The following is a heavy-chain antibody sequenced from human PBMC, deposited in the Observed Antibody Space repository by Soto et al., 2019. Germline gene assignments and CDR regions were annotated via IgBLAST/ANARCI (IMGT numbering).Heavy chain of an antibody. V-gene: IGHV4-31*11. CDR1: GGSFSGYY. CDR3: ANAYYYDSTDAFDI. J-gene: IGHJ3*02. CDR2: IYYSGST. Sequence: SETLSLTCAVYGGSFSGYYWSWIRQHPGKGLEWIGYIYYSGSTYYNPSLKSRVTISVDTSKNQFSLKLSSVTAADTAVYYCANAYYYDSTDAFDIWGQGTMVTVSS. D-gene: IGHD3-22*01.